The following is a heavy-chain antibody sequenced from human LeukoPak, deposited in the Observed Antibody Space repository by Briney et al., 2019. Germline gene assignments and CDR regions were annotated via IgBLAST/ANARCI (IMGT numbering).Heavy chain of an antibody. D-gene: IGHD3-10*01. V-gene: IGHV1-18*01. CDR1: GYPFSSFL. Sequence: GASAKVSCKASGYPFSSFLISWVRPAPGQGPEGMGWIPAYNDNTNYAQKLQSRGTLPTDTSTRTAHTALRSLRCDDPAVYSCARGLLWFGEPSHIDYWGQGTLVTASS. CDR2: IPAYNDNT. CDR3: ARGLLWFGEPSHIDY. J-gene: IGHJ4*02.